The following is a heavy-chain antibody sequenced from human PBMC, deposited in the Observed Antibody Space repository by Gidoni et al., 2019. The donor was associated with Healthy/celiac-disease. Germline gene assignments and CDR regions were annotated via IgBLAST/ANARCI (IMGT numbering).Heavy chain of an antibody. CDR3: ARVVCSTSCYVKN. CDR2: IYTSGRT. J-gene: IGHJ4*02. V-gene: IGHV4-61*02. D-gene: IGHD2-2*01. Sequence: QVQLQESGPGLVKPSQTLSLTCTVSGGSISSGSYDWSWIRQPAGKGLEWIGRIYTSGRTNYNPSLKSRVTMSVDTSKNQFSLKLSSVTAADTAVYYCARVVCSTSCYVKNWGQGTLVTVSS. CDR1: GGSISSGSYD.